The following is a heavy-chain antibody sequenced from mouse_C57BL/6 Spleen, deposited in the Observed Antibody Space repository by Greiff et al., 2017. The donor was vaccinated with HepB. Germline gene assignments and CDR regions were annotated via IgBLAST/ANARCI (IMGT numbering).Heavy chain of an antibody. J-gene: IGHJ4*01. CDR3: AIPLYYGSSPYAMDY. D-gene: IGHD1-1*01. CDR2: IYPGDGDT. V-gene: IGHV1-82*01. Sequence: VQLQQSGPELVKPGASVKISCKASGYAFSSSWMNWVKQRPGKGLEWIGRIYPGDGDTNYNGKFKGKATLTADKSSSTAYMQLSSLTSEDSAVYFCAIPLYYGSSPYAMDYWGQGTSVTVSS. CDR1: GYAFSSSW.